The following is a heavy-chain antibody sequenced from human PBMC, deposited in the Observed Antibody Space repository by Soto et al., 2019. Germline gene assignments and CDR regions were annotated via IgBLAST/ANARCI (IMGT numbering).Heavy chain of an antibody. CDR1: GFTFSSYS. CDR2: ISSSSSYI. CDR3: ARDTGGIAVAGRAFDI. V-gene: IGHV3-21*01. Sequence: GGSLRLSCAASGFTFSSYSMNWVRQAPGKGLEWVSSISSSSSYIYYADSVKGRFTISRDNAKNSLYLQMNSLRAEDTAVYYCARDTGGIAVAGRAFDIWGKGTMVTVAS. D-gene: IGHD6-19*01. J-gene: IGHJ3*02.